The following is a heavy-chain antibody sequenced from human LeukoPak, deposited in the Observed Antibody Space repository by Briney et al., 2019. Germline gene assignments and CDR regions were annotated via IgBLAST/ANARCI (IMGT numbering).Heavy chain of an antibody. D-gene: IGHD5-18*01. V-gene: IGHV1-3*01. J-gene: IGHJ3*02. CDR3: ARRSLDTAMVSDAFGI. CDR2: INAGNGNT. Sequence: GASVKVSCKASGYTFTSYAMHWVRQAPGQRLEWMGWINAGNGNTKYSQKFQGRVTITRDTSASTVYMELSSLRSEDTAVYYCARRSLDTAMVSDAFGIWGQGTMVTVSS. CDR1: GYTFTSYA.